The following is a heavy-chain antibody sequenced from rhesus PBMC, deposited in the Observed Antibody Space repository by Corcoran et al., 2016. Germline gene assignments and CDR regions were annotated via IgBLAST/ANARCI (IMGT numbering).Heavy chain of an antibody. D-gene: IGHD2-39*01. CDR1: GASISDNYY. CDR2: IQGCGGCT. CDR3: AGTLRIDF. V-gene: IGHV4-106*01. Sequence: QVQLQESGPGLVKPSETLSLTCAVSGASISDNYYWTWVRQPPGKGLEWNGNIQGCGGCTIYNPHLKTRVTISMDTSKNQISLIVSPVTAADTAVYYCAGTLRIDFWGQGFLVTVSS. J-gene: IGHJ4*01.